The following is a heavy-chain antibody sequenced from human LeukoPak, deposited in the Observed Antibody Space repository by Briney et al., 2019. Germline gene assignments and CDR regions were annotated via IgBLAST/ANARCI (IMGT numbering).Heavy chain of an antibody. CDR3: ARRKGYCSGGSCYPFDY. CDR1: GGSISTSTYY. D-gene: IGHD2-15*01. J-gene: IGHJ4*02. Sequence: PSETLSLTCTVSGGSISTSTYYWAWIRQPPGKGLEWIGTIYYSGSAYYNPSLKSRVTISVDMSKNEFSLQLSSVTAADTAVYYCARRKGYCSGGSCYPFDYWGQGTLVTVSS. V-gene: IGHV4-39*01. CDR2: IYYSGSA.